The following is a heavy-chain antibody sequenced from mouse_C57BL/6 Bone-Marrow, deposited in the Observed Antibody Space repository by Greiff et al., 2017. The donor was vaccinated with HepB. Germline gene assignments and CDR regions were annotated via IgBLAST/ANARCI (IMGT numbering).Heavy chain of an antibody. J-gene: IGHJ1*03. Sequence: EVKLQESGGGLVQPGGSLSLSCAASGFTFTDYYMSWVRQPPGKALEWLGFIRNKANGYTTEYSASVKGRFTISRDNSQSILYLQMNALRAEDSATYYCARYKSSSWYFDVWGTGTTVTVSS. V-gene: IGHV7-3*01. CDR1: GFTFTDYY. CDR3: ARYKSSSWYFDV. CDR2: IRNKANGYTT. D-gene: IGHD1-1*01.